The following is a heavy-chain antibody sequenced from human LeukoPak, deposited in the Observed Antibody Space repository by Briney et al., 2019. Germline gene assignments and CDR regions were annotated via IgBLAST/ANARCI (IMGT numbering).Heavy chain of an antibody. Sequence: GASVKVSCKASGYTFTDYYIHWVRQAPGQGLEWMGWINPNSGSINYAQNLQGRVSMTRDTSISTAHMELSRLRSDDTAVYYCARDYVDNFDSYGYIALDQWGQGTLVIVSS. CDR1: GYTFTDYY. CDR2: INPNSGSI. V-gene: IGHV1-2*02. CDR3: ARDYVDNFDSYGYIALDQ. J-gene: IGHJ4*02. D-gene: IGHD3-22*01.